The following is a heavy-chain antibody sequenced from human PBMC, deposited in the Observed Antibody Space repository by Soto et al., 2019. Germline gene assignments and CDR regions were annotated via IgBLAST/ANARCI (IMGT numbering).Heavy chain of an antibody. CDR1: GFTFSSYA. CDR3: ANESRRDYGDPRGFDY. D-gene: IGHD4-17*01. CDR2: ISGSGGST. J-gene: IGHJ4*02. V-gene: IGHV3-23*01. Sequence: EVQLLESGGGLVQPGGSLRLSCAASGFTFSSYAMSWVRQAPGQVLEWFSAISGSGGSTYYADSVKGRFTISSANSKNTLYLQLHSLRAEDTAVYYCANESRRDYGDPRGFDYWGQGTLVNVSS.